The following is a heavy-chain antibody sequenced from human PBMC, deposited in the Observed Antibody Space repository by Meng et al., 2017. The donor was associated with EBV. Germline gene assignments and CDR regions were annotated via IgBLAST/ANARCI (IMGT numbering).Heavy chain of an antibody. Sequence: QVRLVQSGGEVKKPGASVKVSCKASGYTLTSYDINWVRQATGQGLEWMGWMNPNSGNTGYAQKFQGRVTITRNTSISTAYMELSSLRSEDTAVYYCARGVGTIFGVVIKNWFDPWGQGTLVTVSS. J-gene: IGHJ5*02. CDR2: MNPNSGNT. V-gene: IGHV1-8*01. D-gene: IGHD3-3*01. CDR1: GYTLTSYD. CDR3: ARGVGTIFGVVIKNWFDP.